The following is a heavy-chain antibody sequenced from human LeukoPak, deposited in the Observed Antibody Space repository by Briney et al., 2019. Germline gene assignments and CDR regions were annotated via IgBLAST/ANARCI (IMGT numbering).Heavy chain of an antibody. CDR3: ARGGLLSGFDY. CDR2: INPNSGGT. Sequence: ASVKVSCKASGYTFTGYYMHWVRQAPGQGLEWMGWINPNSGGTNYEQKFQGRVTMTRDTSISTAYMELSRLRSDDTAVYYCARGGLLSGFDYWGQGTLVTVSS. J-gene: IGHJ4*02. CDR1: GYTFTGYY. V-gene: IGHV1-2*02. D-gene: IGHD2/OR15-2a*01.